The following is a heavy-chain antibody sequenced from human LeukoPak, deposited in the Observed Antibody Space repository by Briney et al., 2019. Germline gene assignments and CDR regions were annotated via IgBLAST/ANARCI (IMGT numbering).Heavy chain of an antibody. Sequence: ASVKVSCKASGGTFSRYAISWVRQAPGQGLEWMGGIIPIFGTANYAQKFQGRVTITTDESTSTAYMELSSLRSEDTAVYYCASARDCSSTSCYREDAFDIWGQGTMVTVSS. V-gene: IGHV1-69*05. CDR2: IIPIFGTA. J-gene: IGHJ3*02. CDR3: ASARDCSSTSCYREDAFDI. D-gene: IGHD2-2*01. CDR1: GGTFSRYA.